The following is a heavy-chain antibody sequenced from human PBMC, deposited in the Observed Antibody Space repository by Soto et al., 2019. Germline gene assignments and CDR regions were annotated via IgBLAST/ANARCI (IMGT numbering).Heavy chain of an antibody. J-gene: IGHJ4*02. CDR2: ISGSGGST. V-gene: IGHV3-23*01. CDR3: AKDTYSGSPRRTYFDY. CDR1: GFTFSSYA. D-gene: IGHD1-26*01. Sequence: GGSLRLSCAASGFTFSSYAMSWVRQAPGKGLEWVSAISGSGGSTYYADSVKGRFTISRDNSKNTLYLQMNSLRAEDTAVYYCAKDTYSGSPRRTYFDYWGQGTLVTVSS.